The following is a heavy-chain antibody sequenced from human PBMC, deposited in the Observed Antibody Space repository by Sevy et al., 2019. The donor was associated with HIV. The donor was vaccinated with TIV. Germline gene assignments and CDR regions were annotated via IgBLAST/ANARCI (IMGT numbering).Heavy chain of an antibody. V-gene: IGHV3-74*01. Sequence: GGSLRLSCAASGFTFSSYWMHWVRQAPGKGLVWVSRINSDGSSTSYADSVKGRFTISRDNAKNTLYLQMNSLRAEDTAVYYCASGWLVRGNAFDICGQGTMVTVSS. D-gene: IGHD6-19*01. CDR2: INSDGSST. CDR1: GFTFSSYW. J-gene: IGHJ3*02. CDR3: ASGWLVRGNAFDI.